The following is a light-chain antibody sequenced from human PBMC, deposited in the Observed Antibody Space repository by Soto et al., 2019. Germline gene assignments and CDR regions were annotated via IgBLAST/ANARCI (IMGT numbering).Light chain of an antibody. CDR2: GAS. CDR1: QTISSSY. J-gene: IGKJ1*01. CDR3: QQYGRSPPWT. V-gene: IGKV3-20*01. Sequence: EIVLTQPPGTLSLSPGERATLSCRASQTISSSYLAWYQQKPRQPPSLLFYGASNRATGIPDRFSGSGSGTNITLTISRLEPEDFAVYYCQQYGRSPPWTFGQGTKVDIK.